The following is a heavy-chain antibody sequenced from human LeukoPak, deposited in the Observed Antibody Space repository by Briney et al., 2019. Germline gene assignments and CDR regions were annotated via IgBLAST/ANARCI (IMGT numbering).Heavy chain of an antibody. CDR3: EKIDTVTTTLDY. V-gene: IGHV3-23*01. J-gene: IGHJ4*02. D-gene: IGHD4-17*01. CDR1: GFTFSSYA. Sequence: GGSLRLSCAASGFTFSSYAMSWVRQAPGKGLEWVSAISGSGGSTYYADSVKGRFTISRDNPKNTLYLQMNSLRAEDTVVYYCEKIDTVTTTLDYWGQGTLVTVSS. CDR2: ISGSGGST.